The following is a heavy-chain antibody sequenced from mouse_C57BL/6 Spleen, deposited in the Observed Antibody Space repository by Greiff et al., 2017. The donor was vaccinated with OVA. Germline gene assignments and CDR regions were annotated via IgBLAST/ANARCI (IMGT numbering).Heavy chain of an antibody. CDR3: AREDLTGYFDY. Sequence: QVQLQQSGAELVKPGASVKISCKASGYAFSSYWMNWVKQRPGKGLEWIGQIYPGDGDTNYNGKFKGKATLTADKSSSTAYMQLSSLTSEDSAVYFWAREDLTGYFDYWGQGTTLTVSS. CDR2: IYPGDGDT. CDR1: GYAFSSYW. D-gene: IGHD4-1*01. J-gene: IGHJ2*01. V-gene: IGHV1-80*01.